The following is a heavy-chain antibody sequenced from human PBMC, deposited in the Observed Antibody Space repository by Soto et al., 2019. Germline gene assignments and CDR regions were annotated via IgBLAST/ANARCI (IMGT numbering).Heavy chain of an antibody. Sequence: LRLSCAASGFTFSSYEMNWVRQAPGKGLEWVSYISSSGSTIYYADSVKGRFTISRDNAKNSLYLQMNSLRAEDTAVYYCARAGYCSSTSCLRGYYYGMDVWGQGTTVTVSS. CDR3: ARAGYCSSTSCLRGYYYGMDV. V-gene: IGHV3-48*03. J-gene: IGHJ6*02. CDR1: GFTFSSYE. D-gene: IGHD2-2*01. CDR2: ISSSGSTI.